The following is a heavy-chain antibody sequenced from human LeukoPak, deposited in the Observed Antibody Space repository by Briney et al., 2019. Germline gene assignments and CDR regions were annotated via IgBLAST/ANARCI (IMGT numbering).Heavy chain of an antibody. CDR2: ISAGGDFV. Sequence: PGGSLRLSCAASGFPFSTHSLNWVRQAPGKGLEWVSSISAGGDFVYYGDSVKGRFTMSRDNAKNSLHLQMGSLTAEDTAVYFCAKWDSFGDYFWFDPRGQGTLVIVSS. V-gene: IGHV3-21*01. J-gene: IGHJ5*02. CDR1: GFPFSTHS. D-gene: IGHD4-17*01. CDR3: AKWDSFGDYFWFDP.